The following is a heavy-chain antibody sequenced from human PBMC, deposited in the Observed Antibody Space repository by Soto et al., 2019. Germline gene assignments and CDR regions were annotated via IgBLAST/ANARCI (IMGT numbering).Heavy chain of an antibody. CDR2: IIPIFGTA. Sequence: QVQLVQSGAEVKKPGSSMKVSCKASGGTFSSYAISWVRQAPGQGLEWMGGIIPIFGTANYAQKFQGRVTITADESTSTAYMELSSLRSEDTAVYYCARKLGYCSGGSCLGFDLWGRGTLVTVSS. CDR3: ARKLGYCSGGSCLGFDL. D-gene: IGHD2-15*01. CDR1: GGTFSSYA. V-gene: IGHV1-69*01. J-gene: IGHJ2*01.